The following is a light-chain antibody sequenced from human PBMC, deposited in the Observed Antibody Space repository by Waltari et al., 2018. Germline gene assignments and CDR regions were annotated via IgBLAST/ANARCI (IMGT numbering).Light chain of an antibody. CDR2: LGS. CDR1: QRLLRRTGYNF. CDR3: MQALHTPTT. J-gene: IGKJ3*01. Sequence: DIVMTQSPLSLSVTPGEPASISCRSSQRLLRRTGYNFLDWYLQKPVQPPQRLISLGSDRASGVPDRFSGSGTGTDFTLKISRVEAEDVGIYYCMQALHTPTTFGPGTKVDIK. V-gene: IGKV2-28*01.